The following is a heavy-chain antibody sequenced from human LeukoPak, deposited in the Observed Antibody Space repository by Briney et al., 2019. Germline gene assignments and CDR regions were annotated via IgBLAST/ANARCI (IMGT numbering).Heavy chain of an antibody. J-gene: IGHJ4*02. D-gene: IGHD4-23*01. Sequence: PGGAPRPSRAAAGFTFNNFCMHWVRQAPGQGLGWVSFIGYEGVHKYYADSVKGRFTISKDNSKATLYLQMNSLRPEDTAVYYCAKDLHGGYSSDYWGQGTLVTVFS. CDR1: GFTFNNFC. CDR3: AKDLHGGYSSDY. CDR2: IGYEGVHK. V-gene: IGHV3-30*02.